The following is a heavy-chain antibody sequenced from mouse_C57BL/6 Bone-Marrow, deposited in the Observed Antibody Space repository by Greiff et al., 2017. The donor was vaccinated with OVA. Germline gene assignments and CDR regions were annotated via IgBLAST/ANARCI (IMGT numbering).Heavy chain of an antibody. CDR3: ARAHYGPWYFDV. CDR2: IYPRSGNT. Sequence: VQLQESGAELARPGASVKLSCKASGYTFTSYGISWVKQRTGQGLEWIGEIYPRSGNTYYNEKFKGKVTLTADKSSSTAYMGLRSLTSEDSAVYFCARAHYGPWYFDVWGTGTPVTVSS. CDR1: GYTFTSYG. J-gene: IGHJ1*03. V-gene: IGHV1-81*01. D-gene: IGHD1-1*01.